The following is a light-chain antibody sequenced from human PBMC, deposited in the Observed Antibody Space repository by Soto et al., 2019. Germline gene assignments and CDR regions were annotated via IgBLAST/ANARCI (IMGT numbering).Light chain of an antibody. V-gene: IGKV1-13*02. CDR1: QGISSA. Sequence: AIQLTQSPSSLSASLGDRVTITCRASQGISSALAWYQQKPGKAPKLLIYDASSLESGVPSRFSGSGSGTEFTLTISSLQPDDFATYYCQQYNSYWTFGQGTKVDIK. J-gene: IGKJ1*01. CDR2: DAS. CDR3: QQYNSYWT.